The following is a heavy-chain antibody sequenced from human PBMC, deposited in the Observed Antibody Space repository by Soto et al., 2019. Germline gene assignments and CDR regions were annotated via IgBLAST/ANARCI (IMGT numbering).Heavy chain of an antibody. J-gene: IGHJ4*02. D-gene: IGHD2-21*02. CDR3: ARVNRAYCGGDCYSGYFDY. CDR1: GGSFSCYY. Sequence: SSETLSLTCAVYGGSFSCYYWSWIRQPPGKGLEWIGEINHSGSTNYNPSLKSRVTISVDTSKNQFSLKLSSVTAADTAVYYCARVNRAYCGGDCYSGYFDYWGQGTLVTVSS. V-gene: IGHV4-34*01. CDR2: INHSGST.